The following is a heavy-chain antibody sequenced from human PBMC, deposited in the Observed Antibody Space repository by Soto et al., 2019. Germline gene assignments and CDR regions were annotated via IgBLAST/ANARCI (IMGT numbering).Heavy chain of an antibody. CDR3: ARKRGITATGFDY. CDR2: IYYSGST. D-gene: IGHD1-20*01. V-gene: IGHV4-30-4*08. J-gene: IGHJ4*02. CDR1: GGSIISGGYY. Sequence: TLSLTCTVSGGSIISGGYYWSWIRQPPGRGLEWIGYIYYSGSTYYNPSLKSRVTISVDTSKNQFSLKLSSVTAADTAVYYCARKRGITATGFDYWGQGSLVSVSS.